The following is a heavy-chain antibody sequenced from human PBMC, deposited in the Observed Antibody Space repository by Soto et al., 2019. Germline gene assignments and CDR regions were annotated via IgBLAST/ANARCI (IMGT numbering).Heavy chain of an antibody. D-gene: IGHD3-3*01. Sequence: ASVKVSCKVSGYTLTELSMHWVRQAPGKGLEWMGGFDPEDGETIYAQKFQGRVTMTEDTSTDTAYMELSSLRSEDTAVYYCATELVLGDYDFWSGYHHFDYWGQGTLVTVSS. CDR1: GYTLTELS. CDR3: ATELVLGDYDFWSGYHHFDY. CDR2: FDPEDGET. J-gene: IGHJ4*02. V-gene: IGHV1-24*01.